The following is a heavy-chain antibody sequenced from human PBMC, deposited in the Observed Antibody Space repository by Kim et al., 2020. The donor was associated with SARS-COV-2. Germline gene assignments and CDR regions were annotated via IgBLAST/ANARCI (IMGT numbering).Heavy chain of an antibody. Sequence: GGSLRLSCAVSGFTFSSYWMHWVRQAPGKGLEWVSRINSDGSSTIYADSVKGRFTISRDNARSTLYLQMNSLRAEDTAVYYCARGRPSDYWGQGTLVTVS. V-gene: IGHV3-74*01. CDR2: INSDGSST. CDR3: ARGRPSDY. J-gene: IGHJ4*02. CDR1: GFTFSSYW.